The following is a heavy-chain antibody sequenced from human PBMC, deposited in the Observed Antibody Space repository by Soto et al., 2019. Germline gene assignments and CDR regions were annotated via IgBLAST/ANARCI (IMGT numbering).Heavy chain of an antibody. CDR2: IYYSGST. CDR3: ARHEFGEYYFDY. Sequence: QLQLQESGPGLVKPSETLSLTCTVSGGSISSSSYYWGWIRQPPGKGLEWIGSIYYSGSTYYNPSLKSRVTISVDTSKNQFSLKLSSVTAADTAVYYCARHEFGEYYFDYWGQGTLVTVSS. V-gene: IGHV4-39*01. J-gene: IGHJ4*02. D-gene: IGHD3-10*01. CDR1: GGSISSSSYY.